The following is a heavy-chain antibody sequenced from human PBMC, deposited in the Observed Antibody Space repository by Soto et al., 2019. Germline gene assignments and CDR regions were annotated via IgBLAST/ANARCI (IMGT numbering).Heavy chain of an antibody. V-gene: IGHV1-69*13. CDR3: ARVKYYDILTGYSCGMDV. CDR2: IIPIFGTA. Sequence: GASVKVSCKSSGGTFSSYAISWVRQAPGQRLEWMGGIIPIFGTANYAQKFQGRVTITADESTSTAYMELSSLRSEDTAVYYCARVKYYDILTGYSCGMDVWGQGTTVTSP. CDR1: GGTFSSYA. D-gene: IGHD3-9*01. J-gene: IGHJ6*02.